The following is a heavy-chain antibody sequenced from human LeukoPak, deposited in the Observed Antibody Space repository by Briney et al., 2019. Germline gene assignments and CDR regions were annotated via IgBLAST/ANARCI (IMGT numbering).Heavy chain of an antibody. CDR1: GCTFSSYE. V-gene: IGHV3-48*03. D-gene: IGHD4-17*01. J-gene: IGHJ2*01. Sequence: GGSLRLSCAASGCTFSSYEMNWVRQAPGKGLEWVSYISSSGSSIYYADSVKGRFTISRDNAKNSLYLQMNSLRAEDTAVYYCARADYGDYWYFDLWGRGTLVTVSS. CDR2: ISSSGSSI. CDR3: ARADYGDYWYFDL.